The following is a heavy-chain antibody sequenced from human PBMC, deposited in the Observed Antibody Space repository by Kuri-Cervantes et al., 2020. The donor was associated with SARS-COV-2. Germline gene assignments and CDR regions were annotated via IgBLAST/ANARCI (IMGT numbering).Heavy chain of an antibody. CDR1: GYTFTGYY. Sequence: ASVKVSCKASGYTFTGYYMHWVRQAPGQGLEWMGWINPNSGGTNYAQKFQGWVTMTRDTSISTVYMELSGLRSDDTAVYYCAREYYYGSGRYYGAFDHWGQGTPVTVSS. CDR3: AREYYYGSGRYYGAFDH. D-gene: IGHD3-10*01. CDR2: INPNSGGT. V-gene: IGHV1-2*04. J-gene: IGHJ4*02.